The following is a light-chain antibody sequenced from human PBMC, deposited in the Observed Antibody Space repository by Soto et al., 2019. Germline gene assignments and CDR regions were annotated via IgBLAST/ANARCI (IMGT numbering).Light chain of an antibody. J-gene: IGLJ2*01. CDR3: ASYTTAHTLV. CDR1: RSDIGSRES. V-gene: IGLV2-14*03. Sequence: QSALTQPASVSGSLGQSITIPCTGTRSDIGSRESVSWYQHFPGEAPRLLIYDVNIRTSGVSHRFSGSKSDNSASLTVSGLRSDDEGYYYCASYTTAHTLVFGGVTKLTVL. CDR2: DVN.